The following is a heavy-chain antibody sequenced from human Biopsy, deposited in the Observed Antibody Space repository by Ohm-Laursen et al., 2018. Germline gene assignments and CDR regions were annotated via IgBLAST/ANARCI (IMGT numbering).Heavy chain of an antibody. CDR1: GYTFTSYD. V-gene: IGHV1-18*01. CDR2: ISPYNDKT. D-gene: IGHD2/OR15-2a*01. CDR3: ARVFCASTTCYGLLDN. J-gene: IGHJ4*02. Sequence: ASVKVSCKASGYTFTSYDISWVRQAPGQGLEWMGWISPYNDKTTYPPNLQDRVTMTADTSTNTAHMELRSLRSDDTAVYYCARVFCASTTCYGLLDNWGQGTVVTVSS.